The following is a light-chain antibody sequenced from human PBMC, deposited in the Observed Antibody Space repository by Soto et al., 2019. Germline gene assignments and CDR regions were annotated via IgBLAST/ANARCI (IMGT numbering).Light chain of an antibody. CDR1: QGIRNG. V-gene: IGKV1-6*01. Sequence: AIQMTQSPSSLSASVGDRVTITCRASQGIRNGLGWYQQKPGKAPKLLIYAASNLQSGLPSRFSGSGSGTDFTLSISSLQPEDFATYYCLQDDNWKFGQGTKVEIK. CDR3: LQDDNWK. CDR2: AAS. J-gene: IGKJ1*01.